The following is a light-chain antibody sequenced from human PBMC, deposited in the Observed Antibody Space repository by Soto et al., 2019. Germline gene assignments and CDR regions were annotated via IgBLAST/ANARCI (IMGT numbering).Light chain of an antibody. CDR2: AAS. V-gene: IGKV3-15*01. CDR3: QQYNIWPPYT. CDR1: QSISSN. J-gene: IGKJ2*01. Sequence: EIVMTQSPATLSVSPGERVTLSCRASQSISSNLAWYQQKPGQAPRLLIYAASTRAPGLPARFSGSGSGTDFTLTISSLQSEDFAVYYCQQYNIWPPYTFGQGTKLEIK.